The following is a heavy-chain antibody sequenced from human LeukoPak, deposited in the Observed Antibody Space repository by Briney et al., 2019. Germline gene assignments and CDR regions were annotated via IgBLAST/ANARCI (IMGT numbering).Heavy chain of an antibody. J-gene: IGHJ4*02. CDR1: GFTFSSYA. CDR2: ISNDGSTK. CDR3: ARGNNGVFDY. D-gene: IGHD4-23*01. Sequence: GGSLRLSCAASGFTFSSYAMSWVRQAPGKGLEWVAAISNDGSTKYYADSVKGRFTISRDNSKNTLYLQMNSLRTEDSAVYYCARGNNGVFDYWGQGALVTVSS. V-gene: IGHV3-30-3*01.